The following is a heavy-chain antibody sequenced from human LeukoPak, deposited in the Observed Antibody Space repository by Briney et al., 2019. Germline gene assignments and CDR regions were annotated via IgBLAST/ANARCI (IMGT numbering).Heavy chain of an antibody. J-gene: IGHJ5*02. CDR2: ISGSGGNT. Sequence: GGSLRLSCVASGITFSSYVLSWVRQAPGKGLEWVSSISGSGGNTFYADSVKGRFSISRDNSKNTLYLQMNSLRAEDTAVYYCSRQDYDILTAYAAWGQGTLVTVSS. D-gene: IGHD3-9*01. CDR1: GITFSSYV. V-gene: IGHV3-23*01. CDR3: SRQDYDILTAYAA.